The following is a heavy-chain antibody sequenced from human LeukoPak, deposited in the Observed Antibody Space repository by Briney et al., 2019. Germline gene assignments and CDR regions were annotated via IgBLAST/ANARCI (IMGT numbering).Heavy chain of an antibody. Sequence: PGGSLRLSCAASGITFSNCDMNWVRQAPGNGLEWVASISSGSSFIYYADSVRGRFTISRDNAKNLLYLQMNSLRAEDTALYYCQGITAAGTAYNWFDPWGQGTLVTVSS. CDR3: QGITAAGTAYNWFDP. CDR1: GITFSNCD. J-gene: IGHJ5*02. D-gene: IGHD6-13*01. V-gene: IGHV3-21*01. CDR2: ISSGSSFI.